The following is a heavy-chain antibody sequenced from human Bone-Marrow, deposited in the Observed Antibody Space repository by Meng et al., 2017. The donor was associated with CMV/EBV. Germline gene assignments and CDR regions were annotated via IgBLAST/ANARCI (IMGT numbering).Heavy chain of an antibody. CDR2: IYSGDST. D-gene: IGHD2-21*01. J-gene: IGHJ4*02. CDR3: ANSGLSGGAR. CDR1: GFTVSSNY. V-gene: IGHV3-66*01. Sequence: GGSLRLSCVASGFTVSSNYMTWVRQAPGKGLEWVSVIYSGDSTNYADSGKGRFTISRDNAKNSLFLQMDSLRAEDTAVYYCANSGLSGGARWGQGTLVTVSS.